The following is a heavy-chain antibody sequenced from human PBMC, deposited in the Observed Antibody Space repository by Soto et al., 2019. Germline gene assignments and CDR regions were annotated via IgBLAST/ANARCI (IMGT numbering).Heavy chain of an antibody. J-gene: IGHJ6*02. V-gene: IGHV3-33*01. CDR1: GFSFSTYA. Sequence: GGSLRLSGAVSGFSFSTYAMHWVRQAPGKGLEWLAIIWFDGVKEYYAESVRGRFTISIDNSKNTVFLQMDTVGAEDSALYYCTRATFDVWGQGTTVTVSS. CDR2: IWFDGVKE. CDR3: TRATFDV.